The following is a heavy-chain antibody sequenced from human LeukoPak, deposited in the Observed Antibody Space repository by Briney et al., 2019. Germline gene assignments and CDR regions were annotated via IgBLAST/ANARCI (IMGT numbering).Heavy chain of an antibody. CDR1: GGSFSGYY. D-gene: IGHD2-2*01. J-gene: IGHJ6*02. V-gene: IGHV4-34*01. Sequence: SETLSLTCAVYGGSFSGYYWSWIRQPPGKGLEWIGEINHSGSTNYNPSLKSRVTISVDTSKNQFSLKLSSVTAADTAVYYCARAGYCSSTSCNGMDVWGQGTTVTVSS. CDR2: INHSGST. CDR3: ARAGYCSSTSCNGMDV.